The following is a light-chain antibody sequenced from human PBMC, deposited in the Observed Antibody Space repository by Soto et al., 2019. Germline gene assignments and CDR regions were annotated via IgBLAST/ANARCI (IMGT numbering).Light chain of an antibody. CDR1: HTIRDC. CDR3: QQYEDYSLT. J-gene: IGKJ4*01. V-gene: IGKV1-5*01. CDR2: DAS. Sequence: DIQMTQSPSTLSASVGDSLTITCRASHTIRDCLAWYQQKPGKAPQLLIYDASTLGSGVPSRFSGSGSGTEVTLTISSLRPDDFATYYCQQYEDYSLTFGGGTRVDI.